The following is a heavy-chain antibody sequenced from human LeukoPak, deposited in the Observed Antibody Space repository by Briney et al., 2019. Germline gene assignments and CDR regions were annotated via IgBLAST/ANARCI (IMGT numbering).Heavy chain of an antibody. V-gene: IGHV3-7*01. CDR1: GFTFSNFW. D-gene: IGHD5-18*01. Sequence: GGSLRLSCAASGFTFSNFWMSWVRQAPGKGLEWVANIKEDGSEKYYVDSVKGRFTISRDNAKNSLDLEMNSLRAEDTAMYYCARRRYSYSYWGTGTTVTVSS. CDR3: ARRRYSYSY. CDR2: IKEDGSEK. J-gene: IGHJ6*04.